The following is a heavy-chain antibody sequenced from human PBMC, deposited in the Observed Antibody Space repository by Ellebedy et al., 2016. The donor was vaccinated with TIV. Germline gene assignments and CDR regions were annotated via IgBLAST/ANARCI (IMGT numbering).Heavy chain of an antibody. V-gene: IGHV3-23*01. J-gene: IGHJ5*02. CDR1: GFTFSSYA. CDR3: ARTLRSDGWFDP. Sequence: GESLKISCAASGFTFSSYAMSWVRQAPGKGLEWVSAISGSGGSTYYADSVKGRFTISRDNSKNTLYLQMNSLRAEDTAVYYCARTLRSDGWFDPWGQGTLVTVSS. D-gene: IGHD4-17*01. CDR2: ISGSGGST.